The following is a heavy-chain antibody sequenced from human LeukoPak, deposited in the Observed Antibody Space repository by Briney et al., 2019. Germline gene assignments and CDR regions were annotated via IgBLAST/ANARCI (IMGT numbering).Heavy chain of an antibody. V-gene: IGHV1-8*01. CDR2: INPNNGDT. D-gene: IGHD6-19*01. CDR1: GSAFTTFT. J-gene: IGHJ4*02. CDR3: ARGRYSSGWYDPFH. Sequence: ASVKVSCKASGSAFTTFTINWVRQASGQGLEWMGWINPNNGDTGYAQKFQGRVTMTRDISRSTAYMELSSLRSEDTAVYYCARGRYSSGWYDPFHWGQGTLVTVSS.